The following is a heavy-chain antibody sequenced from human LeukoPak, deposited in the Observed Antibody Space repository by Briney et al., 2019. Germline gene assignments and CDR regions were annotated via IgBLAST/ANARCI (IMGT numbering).Heavy chain of an antibody. CDR3: ARDRYDAFDI. CDR2: IYYSGST. Sequence: SETLSLTCTVSGGSISSYYWSWIRQPPGKGLEWIGYIYYSGSTNYNPSLKSRVTISVDTSKNQFSLKLSSVTAADTAVYYCARDRYDAFDIWGQGTMVTVSS. D-gene: IGHD3-9*01. V-gene: IGHV4-59*01. J-gene: IGHJ3*02. CDR1: GGSISSYY.